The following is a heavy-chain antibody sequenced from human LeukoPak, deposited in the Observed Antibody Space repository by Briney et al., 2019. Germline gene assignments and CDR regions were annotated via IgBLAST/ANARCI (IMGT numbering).Heavy chain of an antibody. CDR1: GFTFSDEY. D-gene: IGHD6-13*01. J-gene: IGHJ3*01. Sequence: GGSLRLSCVASGFTFSDEYMSWIRQAPGKGLEWISCVSNSGSTTYYADSVKGRFTISRDNVKNSLYLQMNSLRVEDTAVYYCARDGAYSASNFWGQGTMVAVSS. V-gene: IGHV3-11*01. CDR2: VSNSGSTT. CDR3: ARDGAYSASNF.